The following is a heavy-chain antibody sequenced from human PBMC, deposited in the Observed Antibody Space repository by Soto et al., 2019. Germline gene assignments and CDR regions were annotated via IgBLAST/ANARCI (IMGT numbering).Heavy chain of an antibody. V-gene: IGHV3-53*01. J-gene: IGHJ6*02. CDR2: IYSGGST. D-gene: IGHD6-13*01. Sequence: PGGSLRLSCAASGFTVSSNYMSWVRQAPGKGLEWVSVIYSGGSTYYADSVKGRFTISRDNSKNTLYLQMNSLRAEDTAVYYCARDRGYSSSWNYYYGMDVWGQGTTVTVSS. CDR1: GFTVSSNY. CDR3: ARDRGYSSSWNYYYGMDV.